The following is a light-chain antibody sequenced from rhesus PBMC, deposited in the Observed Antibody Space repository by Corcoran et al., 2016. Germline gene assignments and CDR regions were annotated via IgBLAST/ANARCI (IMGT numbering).Light chain of an antibody. Sequence: DIQMTQSPSSLSAAVGDRVTITCRASEKVNNYVHWYQQKPGKAPKLLIDKASHLQSGVPSRFRGTGSGTDFTLTINSLQTEDFATYYCQHSYGTPFTFGPGTKLDIK. CDR3: QHSYGTPFT. V-gene: IGKV1-74*01. CDR2: KAS. CDR1: EKVNNY. J-gene: IGKJ3*01.